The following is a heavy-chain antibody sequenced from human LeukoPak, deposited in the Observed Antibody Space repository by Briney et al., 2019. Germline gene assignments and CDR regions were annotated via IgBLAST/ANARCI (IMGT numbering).Heavy chain of an antibody. D-gene: IGHD5-24*01. CDR2: IKPSGGST. V-gene: IGHV1-46*01. Sequence: ASVKVSCKASGYTFTSYYMHWVRQAPGQGLEWMGIIKPSGGSTGYAQKFQGRVTMTRDTSTSTVYMELSSLRSEDTAVYYCARGISDGYLGYWGQGTLVTVSS. J-gene: IGHJ4*02. CDR3: ARGISDGYLGY. CDR1: GYTFTSYY.